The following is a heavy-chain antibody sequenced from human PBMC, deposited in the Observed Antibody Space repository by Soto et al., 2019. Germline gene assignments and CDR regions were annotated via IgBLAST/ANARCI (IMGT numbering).Heavy chain of an antibody. D-gene: IGHD3-22*01. CDR3: AKEIFVDYYDNSGDQFDY. CDR1: GFTFSSYS. V-gene: IGHV3-21*04. CDR2: ISSSSSYI. J-gene: IGHJ4*02. Sequence: PGGSLRLSCAASGFTFSSYSMNWVRQAPGKGLEWVSSISSSSSYIYYADSVKGRFTISRDNSKNSLYLQMNSLRAEDTAVYYCAKEIFVDYYDNSGDQFDYWGQGTLVTVSS.